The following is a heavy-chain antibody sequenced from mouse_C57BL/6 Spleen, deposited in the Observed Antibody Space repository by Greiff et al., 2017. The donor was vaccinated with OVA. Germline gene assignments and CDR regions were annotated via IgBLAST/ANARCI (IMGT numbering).Heavy chain of an antibody. CDR3: ARRWLLPSMDY. Sequence: EVQVVESGGGLVKPGGSLKLSCAASGFTFSDYGMHWVRQAPETGLEWVAYISSGSSTIYYADTVKGRFTISRDNAKNTLFLQMTSLRSEATAMYYCARRWLLPSMDYWGQGTSVTVSS. CDR2: ISSGSSTI. CDR1: GFTFSDYG. D-gene: IGHD2-3*01. V-gene: IGHV5-17*01. J-gene: IGHJ4*01.